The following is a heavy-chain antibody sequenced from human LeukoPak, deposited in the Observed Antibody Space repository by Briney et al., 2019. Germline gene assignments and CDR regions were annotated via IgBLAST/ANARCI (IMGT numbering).Heavy chain of an antibody. J-gene: IGHJ4*02. CDR3: ANAASYSVDY. CDR2: MYFSGST. CDR1: GGSVSSSFYY. D-gene: IGHD1-26*01. V-gene: IGHV4-39*01. Sequence: SETLSLTCTVSGGSVSSSFYYWGWIRQPPGKGLEWIGSMYFSGSTHYNPSLKSRVTISVDTSKNQFPLKLPSVTAADTAVYYCANAASYSVDYWGQGTLVTVSS.